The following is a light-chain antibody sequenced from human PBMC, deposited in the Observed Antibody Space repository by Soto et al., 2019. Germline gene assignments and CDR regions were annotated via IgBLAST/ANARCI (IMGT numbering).Light chain of an antibody. CDR1: QSINNYF. J-gene: IGKJ1*01. Sequence: EIVLTQSPGSLSLSPGATATLACSASQSINNYFLAWHQQRPGQAPRLLIFRASQRASGIPDRFRGSSSVTDFTLPIPGLEPEDFEVYYCQHYTNAPRTFGQGNKVESK. CDR2: RAS. CDR3: QHYTNAPRT. V-gene: IGKV3-20*01.